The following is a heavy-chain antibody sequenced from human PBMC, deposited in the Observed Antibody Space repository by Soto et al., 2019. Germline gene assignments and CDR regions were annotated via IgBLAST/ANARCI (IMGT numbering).Heavy chain of an antibody. V-gene: IGHV1-69*01. CDR1: GGTFSSYA. CDR2: IIPIFGTA. CDR3: ARPRLRYCDWFRDYYGMDV. Sequence: QVQLVQSGAEVKKPGSSVKVSCKASGGTFSSYAISWVRQAPGQGLEWMGGIIPIFGTANYAQKFQGRVTITADESTSTAYMELSSLRSEDTAVYYCARPRLRYCDWFRDYYGMDVWGQGTTVTVSS. J-gene: IGHJ6*02. D-gene: IGHD3-9*01.